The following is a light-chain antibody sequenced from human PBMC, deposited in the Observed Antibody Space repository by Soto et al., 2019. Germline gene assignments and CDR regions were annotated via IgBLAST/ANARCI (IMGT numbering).Light chain of an antibody. J-gene: IGKJ2*01. CDR1: QSVSSSS. Sequence: EIVLTQSPDTLSLSPGERATLSCRASQSVSSSSLTWYQQKPGQAHRFLIYGASNRANGLTARFSGSGSETDLPIAIRRLEPQNFAVYYCQKYSDSSYTFGRETKLEMK. CDR2: GAS. V-gene: IGKV3-20*01. CDR3: QKYSDSSYT.